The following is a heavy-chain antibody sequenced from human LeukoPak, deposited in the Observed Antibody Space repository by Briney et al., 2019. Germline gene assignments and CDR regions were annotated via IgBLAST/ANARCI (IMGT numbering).Heavy chain of an antibody. CDR1: GFTFSSDG. CDR3: AKGSYCGGDCYSGGWFDP. D-gene: IGHD2-21*02. J-gene: IGHJ5*02. Sequence: PGGSLRLSCAASGFTFSSDGMSWVRQAPGKGLEWVSAISGSGGSTWYADSVKGRFTISRDNSKNTLYLQMSSLRAEDTAVYYCAKGSYCGGDCYSGGWFDPCGQGTLVTVSS. V-gene: IGHV3-23*01. CDR2: ISGSGGST.